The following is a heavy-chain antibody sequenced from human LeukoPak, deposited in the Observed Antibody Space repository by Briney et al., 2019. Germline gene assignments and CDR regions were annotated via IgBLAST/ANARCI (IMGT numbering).Heavy chain of an antibody. D-gene: IGHD4/OR15-4a*01. Sequence: SETLSLTCTVSGGSISSYYWSWIRQPPGKGLEWIGYIYYSGSTNYNPSLKSRVTISVDTSKNQFSLKLSSATAADTAVYYCAREGAHDAFDIWGQGTMVTVSS. CDR2: IYYSGST. J-gene: IGHJ3*02. V-gene: IGHV4-59*01. CDR3: AREGAHDAFDI. CDR1: GGSISSYY.